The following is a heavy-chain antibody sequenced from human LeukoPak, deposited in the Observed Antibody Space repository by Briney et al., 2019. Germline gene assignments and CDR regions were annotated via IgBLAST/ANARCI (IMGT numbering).Heavy chain of an antibody. V-gene: IGHV3-23*01. D-gene: IGHD3-3*01. CDR3: AKVAHYDFWSGPDYYMDV. CDR2: ISGSGGST. Sequence: GGSLGLSCAASGFTFSSYAMSWVRQAPGKGLEWVSAISGSGGSTYYADSVKGRFTISRDNSKNTLYLQMNSLRAEDTAVYYCAKVAHYDFWSGPDYYMDVWGKGTTVTVSS. CDR1: GFTFSSYA. J-gene: IGHJ6*03.